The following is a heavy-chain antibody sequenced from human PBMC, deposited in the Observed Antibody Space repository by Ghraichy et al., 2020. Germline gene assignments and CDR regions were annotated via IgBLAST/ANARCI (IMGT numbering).Heavy chain of an antibody. Sequence: GESLNISCAASGFTFSSYAMSWVRQAPGKGLEWVSAISGSGGSTYYADSVKGRFTISRDNSKNTLYLQMNSLRAEDTAVYYCAKVRYYDSSGYDYWGQGTLVTVSS. J-gene: IGHJ4*02. CDR1: GFTFSSYA. CDR2: ISGSGGST. V-gene: IGHV3-23*01. D-gene: IGHD3-22*01. CDR3: AKVRYYDSSGYDY.